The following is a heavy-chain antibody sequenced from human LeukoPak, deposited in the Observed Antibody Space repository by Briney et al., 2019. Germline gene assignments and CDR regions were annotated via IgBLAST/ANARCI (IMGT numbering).Heavy chain of an antibody. D-gene: IGHD6-19*01. V-gene: IGHV1-69*13. CDR1: GGAFSSFA. CDR3: ATEGYSSGWYRY. CDR2: IIPIFVTP. Sequence: SVKVSCKASGGAFSSFAINWVRQTPGQGLEWMGGIIPIFVTPSYAQKFQGRVTITADESTSAAYMELSSLRSEDTAVYYCATEGYSSGWYRYWGQGTLITVSS. J-gene: IGHJ4*02.